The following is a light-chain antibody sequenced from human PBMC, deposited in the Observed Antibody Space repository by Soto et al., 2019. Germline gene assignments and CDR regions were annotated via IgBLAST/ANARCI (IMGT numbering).Light chain of an antibody. CDR3: QSYDSSLSGFVI. Sequence: QSVLTQPPSVSGAPGQTVTISCTGSSSNIGSIYDVHWYQQLPGTAPKLLIYGNDNRPSGVPDPFSGSKSGTSASLAISGLQAEDEADYYCQSYDSSLSGFVIFGGGTKLTVL. J-gene: IGLJ2*01. V-gene: IGLV1-40*01. CDR2: GND. CDR1: SSNIGSIYD.